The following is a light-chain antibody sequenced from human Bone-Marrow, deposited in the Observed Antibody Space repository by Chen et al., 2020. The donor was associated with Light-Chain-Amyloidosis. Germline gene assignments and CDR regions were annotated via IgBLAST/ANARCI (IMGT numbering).Light chain of an antibody. CDR2: GAS. Sequence: EIVLTQSPGTLSLSPGERATLSCRASQSVSSTYLARYQQKPGQAPRLLIYGASSRATGIPDGASGRGAGKNFTLAISRLGLEVLAVNKCQKWGAYPPYLLGQGTKLEIK. V-gene: IGKV3-20*01. J-gene: IGKJ2*01. CDR3: QKWGAYPPYL. CDR1: QSVSSTY.